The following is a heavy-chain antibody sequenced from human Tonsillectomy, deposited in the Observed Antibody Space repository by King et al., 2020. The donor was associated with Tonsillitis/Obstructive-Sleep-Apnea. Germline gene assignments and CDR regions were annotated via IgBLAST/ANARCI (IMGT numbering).Heavy chain of an antibody. D-gene: IGHD2-2*01. CDR2: IYYSGST. CDR1: GGSISSYY. V-gene: IGHV4-59*08. CDR3: ARHSRYCSSTSCYYYYMDV. Sequence: QLQESGPGLVKPSETLSLTCTVSGGSISSYYWSWIRQPPGKGLEWIGYIYYSGSTNYNPSLKSRVTISVDTSKNQFSLKLSSVTAADTAVYYCARHSRYCSSTSCYYYYMDVWGKGTPVTVSS. J-gene: IGHJ6*03.